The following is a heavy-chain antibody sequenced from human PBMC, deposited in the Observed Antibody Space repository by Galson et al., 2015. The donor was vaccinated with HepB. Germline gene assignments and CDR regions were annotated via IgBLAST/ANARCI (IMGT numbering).Heavy chain of an antibody. CDR1: GYTFIDYD. Sequence: SVKVSCKASGYTFIDYDINWVRQATGQGLEWMGWMNPYSGSTGYALNFQGRVTMTRDTAIGTAYMELSSLRSEDTAVYYCARGWGDYGDYISYGMDVWGQGTTVTVFS. CDR3: ARGWGDYGDYISYGMDV. CDR2: MNPYSGST. D-gene: IGHD4-17*01. V-gene: IGHV1-8*01. J-gene: IGHJ6*02.